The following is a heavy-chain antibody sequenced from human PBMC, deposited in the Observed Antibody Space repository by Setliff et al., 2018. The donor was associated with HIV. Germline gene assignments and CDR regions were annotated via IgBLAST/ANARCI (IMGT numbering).Heavy chain of an antibody. Sequence: SETLSLTCTVSGDSISTNSPYWAWIRQPPGKGLGWIGTIFYSGFTYYNPSLKSRVSIAVDTSKNQISLRLSSVTAADTAVYYCVRHPPDSSGAGSIYYYYYMDVWGKGTTVTVSS. CDR3: VRHPPDSSGAGSIYYYYYMDV. CDR1: GDSISTNSPY. D-gene: IGHD2-2*01. V-gene: IGHV4-39*01. J-gene: IGHJ6*03. CDR2: IFYSGFT.